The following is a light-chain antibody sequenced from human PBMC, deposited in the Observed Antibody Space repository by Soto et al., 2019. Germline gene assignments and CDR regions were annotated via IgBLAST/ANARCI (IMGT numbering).Light chain of an antibody. J-gene: IGLJ1*01. CDR2: DVS. CDR1: SSDVGGFIF. Sequence: QSALTQPASVSGSPGQSITISCTGTSSDVGGFIFVSWYQQHPGRAPKLMIYDVSNRPSGVSNRFSGSKSGNTASLTISGLQADDDADYYCVSYTTSASYVFGTGTKLT. CDR3: VSYTTSASYV. V-gene: IGLV2-14*01.